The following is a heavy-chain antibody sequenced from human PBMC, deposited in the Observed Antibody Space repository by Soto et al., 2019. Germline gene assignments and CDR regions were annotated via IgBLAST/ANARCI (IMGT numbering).Heavy chain of an antibody. V-gene: IGHV4-39*01. D-gene: IGHD3-9*01. Sequence: SETLSLTCTVSGDSIGSSRHYWNWIRQSPGKGLEWIGEINHSGITNYNPSLKSRATIFVDTSKKQFTLQLTSVTAADTAVYYCARGASTERYFSPSGGAWFDPWGQGTLVTVSS. CDR2: INHSGIT. CDR3: ARGASTERYFSPSGGAWFDP. J-gene: IGHJ5*02. CDR1: GDSIGSSRHY.